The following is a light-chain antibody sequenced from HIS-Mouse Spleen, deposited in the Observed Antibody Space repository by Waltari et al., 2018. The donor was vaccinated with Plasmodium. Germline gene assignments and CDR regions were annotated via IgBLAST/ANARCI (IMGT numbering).Light chain of an antibody. CDR2: QDS. CDR3: QAWDSSTVV. Sequence: SYELTQQPSVSVSPGQTASITCPGAKLGDKYACWYQQKPGQSPVLGIYQDSKRPSGIPERFSGSNSGNTATLTISGTQAMDEADYYCQAWDSSTVVFGGGTKLTVL. J-gene: IGLJ2*01. CDR1: KLGDKY. V-gene: IGLV3-1*01.